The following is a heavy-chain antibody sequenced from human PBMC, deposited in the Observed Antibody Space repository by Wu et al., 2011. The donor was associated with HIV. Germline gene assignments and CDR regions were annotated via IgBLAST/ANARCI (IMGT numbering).Heavy chain of an antibody. J-gene: IGHJ6*02. CDR3: ARGPRKWLLLFGMDV. V-gene: IGHV1-8*02. CDR2: MNPISGNT. CDR1: GYTFTTYD. D-gene: IGHD3-3*01. Sequence: QVQLVQSGAEVKKPGASVKVSCKASGYTFTTYDINWVRQATGKGLEWMGWMNPISGNTGYAQKFQGRVTLTRNNSISTAYMEVISLRSEDTAMYYCARGPRKWLLLFGMDVWAKGPRSPSP.